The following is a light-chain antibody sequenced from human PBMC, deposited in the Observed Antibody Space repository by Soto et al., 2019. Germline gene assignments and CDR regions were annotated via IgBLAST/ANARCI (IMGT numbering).Light chain of an antibody. CDR3: SSYTSSNTLI. CDR1: SSDIGAYNR. Sequence: QSALTQPPSVSGSPGQSVTISCTGTSSDIGAYNRVSWYQQPPGTAPKLMIYEVRDRTSGVPDRFSGSKSGNTASLTISGLQAEDEAGYYCSSYTSSNTLIFGGGTKVTV. J-gene: IGLJ2*01. CDR2: EVR. V-gene: IGLV2-18*02.